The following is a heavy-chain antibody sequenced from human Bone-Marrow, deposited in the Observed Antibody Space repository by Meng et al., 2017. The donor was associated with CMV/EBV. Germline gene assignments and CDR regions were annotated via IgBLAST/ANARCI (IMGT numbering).Heavy chain of an antibody. V-gene: IGHV1-46*01. CDR3: ATRTGL. Sequence: QVQLVQSWAEVREPGASVKLSCKASEYTFSSNYMRRVRQAPGQGLQWMGVINPNARSTSYGKEFQSRLTMTRGTSTNTVYMELSSLRSEDTAVYYCATRTGLWGQGTLVTVSS. J-gene: IGHJ4*02. D-gene: IGHD3/OR15-3a*01. CDR2: INPNARST. CDR1: EYTFSSNY.